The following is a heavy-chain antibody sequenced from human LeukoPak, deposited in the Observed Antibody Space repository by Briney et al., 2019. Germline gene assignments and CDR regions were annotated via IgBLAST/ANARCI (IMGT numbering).Heavy chain of an antibody. CDR3: ATDSWFPARDGFDH. J-gene: IGHJ4*02. CDR1: GLTLSRYT. Sequence: PGGSLRLSCAASGLTLSRYTMNWVRQAPGQGLEWIAYIGTGDSGVSYADSVKGRFTVSRDNAKLYLQMNRLRADDTAFYYCATDSWFPARDGFDHWGPGTLVTVSS. V-gene: IGHV3-48*04. CDR2: IGTGDSGV. D-gene: IGHD3-10*01.